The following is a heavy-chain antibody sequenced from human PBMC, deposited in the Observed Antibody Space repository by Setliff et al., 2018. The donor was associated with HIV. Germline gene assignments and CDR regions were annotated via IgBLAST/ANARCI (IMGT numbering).Heavy chain of an antibody. V-gene: IGHV4-34*01. CDR1: GGSFSGYY. Sequence: SETLSLTCAVYGGSFSGYYWAWIRRPLGKGLEWIGEVNRTGSTNYNPSLKSRVNISIDTSKNQFSLKLSSVTAADTGVFYCARRTYYYDNSDYFPENYYYMDVWGKGTTVTVSS. D-gene: IGHD3-22*01. CDR3: ARRTYYYDNSDYFPENYYYMDV. CDR2: VNRTGST. J-gene: IGHJ6*03.